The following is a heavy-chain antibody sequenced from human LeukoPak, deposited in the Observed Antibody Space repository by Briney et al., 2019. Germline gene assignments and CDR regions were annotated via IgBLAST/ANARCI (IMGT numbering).Heavy chain of an antibody. CDR2: IYYSGST. Sequence: SETLSLTCTVSGGSISSSSYYWGWIRQPPGKGLEWIGSIYYSGSTYYNPPLKSRVPISVDTSKNQFSLKLSSVTAADTAVYYCARLRPTTIFGVVIIQHFDYWGQGTLVTVSS. D-gene: IGHD3-3*01. CDR1: GGSISSSSYY. CDR3: ARLRPTTIFGVVIIQHFDY. J-gene: IGHJ4*02. V-gene: IGHV4-39*01.